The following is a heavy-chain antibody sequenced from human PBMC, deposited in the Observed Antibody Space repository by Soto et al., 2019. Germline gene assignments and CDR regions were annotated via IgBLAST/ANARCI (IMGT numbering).Heavy chain of an antibody. CDR2: ISGSGGST. D-gene: IGHD4-17*01. CDR1: GFTFSSYA. Sequence: EVQLLESGGGLVQPGGSLRLSCAASGFTFSSYAMSWVRQAPGKGLEWVSAISGSGGSTYYADSVKGRFTIPRDNPKHTLYLQMNSMRAEDTAVYYCAKDGNYGGLFDYWGQGTLVTVSS. CDR3: AKDGNYGGLFDY. V-gene: IGHV3-23*01. J-gene: IGHJ4*02.